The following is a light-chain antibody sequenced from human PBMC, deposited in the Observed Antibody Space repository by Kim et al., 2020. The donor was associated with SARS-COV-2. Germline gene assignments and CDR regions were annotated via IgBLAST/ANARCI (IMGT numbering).Light chain of an antibody. Sequence: GQRATISCSGSSSKIGTNSVHWYQQFPGTAPEVLIYKNNQRPSGVPDRFSGSKSGTSASLAISGLQSEDEGDYYCAGWDDNLNAEVFGGGTQLTVL. CDR3: AGWDDNLNAEV. CDR1: SSKIGTNS. J-gene: IGLJ3*02. V-gene: IGLV1-44*01. CDR2: KNN.